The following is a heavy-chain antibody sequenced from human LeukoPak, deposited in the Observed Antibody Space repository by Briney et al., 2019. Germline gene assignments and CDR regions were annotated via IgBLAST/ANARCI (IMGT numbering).Heavy chain of an antibody. J-gene: IGHJ5*02. V-gene: IGHV3-7*02. D-gene: IGHD2-2*02. CDR2: IKYDGSEE. Sequence: PGGSLRLSCAVSGFTFSSSWMSWVRQAPGKGLEWLANIKYDGSEEFYVDSVKGRFTISRDNAKSSLSLQMNSLRAEDTAVYYCARGIPKTFCSSTSCYINWFDPWGQGTLVTVSS. CDR1: GFTFSSSW. CDR3: ARGIPKTFCSSTSCYINWFDP.